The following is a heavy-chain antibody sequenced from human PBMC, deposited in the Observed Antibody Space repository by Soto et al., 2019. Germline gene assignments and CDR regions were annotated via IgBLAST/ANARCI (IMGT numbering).Heavy chain of an antibody. CDR3: ARDSCSSTSCYGS. V-gene: IGHV3-21*01. J-gene: IGHJ4*02. Sequence: EVQLVESGGGLVKPGGSLRLSCAASGFTFSSYSMNWVRQAPGKGLEWVLSISSSSSYIYYADSVKGRFTISRDNAKHSLYLQMNSLRAEDTAVYYCARDSCSSTSCYGSWGQGTLVTVSS. D-gene: IGHD2-2*01. CDR2: ISSSSSYI. CDR1: GFTFSSYS.